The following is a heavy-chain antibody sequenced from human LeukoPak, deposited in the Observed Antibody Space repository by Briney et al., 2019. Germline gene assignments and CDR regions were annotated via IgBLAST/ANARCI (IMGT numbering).Heavy chain of an antibody. J-gene: IGHJ6*03. CDR1: GYTFTSYG. Sequence: ASVKVSCKASGYTFTSYGISWVRQAPGQGLEWMGWISAYNGNTNYAQKLQGTVTMTTDTSTSTAYMELRSLRSDDTAVYYCARGITGTDDPYYYYYMDVWGKGTTVTVSS. D-gene: IGHD1-20*01. CDR2: ISAYNGNT. V-gene: IGHV1-18*01. CDR3: ARGITGTDDPYYYYYMDV.